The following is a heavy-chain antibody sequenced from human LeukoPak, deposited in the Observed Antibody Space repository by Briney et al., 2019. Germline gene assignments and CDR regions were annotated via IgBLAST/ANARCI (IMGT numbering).Heavy chain of an antibody. J-gene: IGHJ6*02. V-gene: IGHV4-34*01. CDR1: GGSFSGYY. CDR2: INHSGST. D-gene: IGHD3-22*01. CDR3: ARHHPDSSGYYYAWGAWYGMDV. Sequence: PSETLSLTCAVYGGSFSGYYWSWIRQPPGKGLEWIGEINHSGSTNYNPSLKSRVTISVDTSKNQFSLKLSSVTAADTAVYYCARHHPDSSGYYYAWGAWYGMDVWGQGTTVTVSS.